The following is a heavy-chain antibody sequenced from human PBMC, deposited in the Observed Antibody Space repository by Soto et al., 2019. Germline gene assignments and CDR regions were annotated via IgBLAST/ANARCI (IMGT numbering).Heavy chain of an antibody. CDR1: GFTFGDYA. Sequence: GGSLRLSYTTSGFTFGDYAMTCFRQAPGKGLEWVSFIRNKAYGGTTEYAASVKGRFTISRDDSKSIAYLQMNSLKTQDTALYFFPRNVRGYFSVFTCPSPDYGGKGPLVTVS. CDR2: IRNKAYGGTT. CDR3: PRNVRGYFSVFTCPSPDY. J-gene: IGHJ4*02. D-gene: IGHD2-15*01. V-gene: IGHV3-49*03.